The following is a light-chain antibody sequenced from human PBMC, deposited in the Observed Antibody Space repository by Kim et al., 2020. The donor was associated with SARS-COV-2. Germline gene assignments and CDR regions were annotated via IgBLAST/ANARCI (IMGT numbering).Light chain of an antibody. J-gene: IGKJ2*02. Sequence: DIQMIQSPSSVSASVGDTVTITCRASQGVSRSLAWYQQKPGRAPKLLISGASDLQSGVPSRFIGGGSGTDFTLTINGLQPEDFATYYCQQANSFPRTFGQGTKLEI. CDR1: QGVSRS. CDR3: QQANSFPRT. V-gene: IGKV1-12*01. CDR2: GAS.